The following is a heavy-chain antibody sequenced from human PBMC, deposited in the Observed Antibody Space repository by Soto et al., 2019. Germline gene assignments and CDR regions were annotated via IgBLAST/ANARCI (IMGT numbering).Heavy chain of an antibody. CDR3: AKAGAGTAGYDYFDY. Sequence: GGSLRLSCAASGFTFDDYAMHWVRQAPGKGLEWVSGISWNSGSIGYADSVKGRFTISRDNAKNSLYLQMNSLRAEDTALYYCAKAGAGTAGYDYFDYWGQGTLVTVSS. J-gene: IGHJ4*02. CDR2: ISWNSGSI. CDR1: GFTFDDYA. D-gene: IGHD6-13*01. V-gene: IGHV3-9*01.